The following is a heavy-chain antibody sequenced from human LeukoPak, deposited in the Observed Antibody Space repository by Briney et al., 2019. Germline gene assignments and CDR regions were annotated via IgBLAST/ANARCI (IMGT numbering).Heavy chain of an antibody. D-gene: IGHD3-3*01. J-gene: IGHJ6*02. V-gene: IGHV1-2*02. CDR2: INPNSGGT. CDR1: GYTFTGYY. CDR3: ARPPLEWLFSDYYYGMDV. Sequence: ASVKVSCKASGYTFTGYYMHWVRQAPGQGLEWMGWINPNSGGTNYAQKFQGRVTMTRDMSISTAYMELSRLRSDDTAVYYCARPPLEWLFSDYYYGMDVWGQGTTVTVSS.